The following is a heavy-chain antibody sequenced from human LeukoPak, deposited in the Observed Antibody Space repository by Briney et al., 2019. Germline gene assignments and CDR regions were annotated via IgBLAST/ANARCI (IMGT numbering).Heavy chain of an antibody. D-gene: IGHD5-24*01. J-gene: IGHJ4*02. CDR2: IHPHGIF. V-gene: IGHV4-34*01. CDR3: AGGRDRSKAGDH. Sequence: SETLSLTCDVSGGSCDEYYCSWIRQPPGKGLEWIGEIHPHGIFYYNSSLMSRVTISIDTSKSQFPLRLTSVTAADTAFYCAGGRDRSKAGDHWGQGSLVTVSS. CDR1: GGSCDEYY.